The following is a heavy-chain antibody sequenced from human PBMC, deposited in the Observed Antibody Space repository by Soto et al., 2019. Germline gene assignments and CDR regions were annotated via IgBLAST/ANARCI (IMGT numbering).Heavy chain of an antibody. J-gene: IGHJ3*02. Sequence: SETLSLTCTVSGGSITSGTYYWSWIRQHPGKGLEWIGYISHSGSTYHNPSLKSRVAISIDTSKNQFSLKLNSVTAADTAVYYCARELYCGGGSCYSGAFDMWGQGTKVTVSS. D-gene: IGHD2-15*01. V-gene: IGHV4-31*03. CDR3: ARELYCGGGSCYSGAFDM. CDR2: ISHSGST. CDR1: GGSITSGTYY.